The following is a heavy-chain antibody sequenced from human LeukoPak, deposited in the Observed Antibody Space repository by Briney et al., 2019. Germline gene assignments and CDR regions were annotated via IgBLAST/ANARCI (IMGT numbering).Heavy chain of an antibody. J-gene: IGHJ4*02. D-gene: IGHD6-19*01. CDR1: GFTFSSYP. V-gene: IGHV3-21*06. CDR2: ISGSNSYI. CDR3: ARDNSGWSRDY. Sequence: GGSLRLFCAASGFTFSSYPMHWIRQAPGKGLEWVSSISGSNSYIFYADSVKGRFTVSRDNAKNSLYLQMNSLRAEDTAIYYCARDNSGWSRDYWGQGTLVTVSS.